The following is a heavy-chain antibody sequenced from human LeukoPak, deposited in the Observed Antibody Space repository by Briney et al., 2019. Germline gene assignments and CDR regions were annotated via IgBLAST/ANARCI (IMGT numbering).Heavy chain of an antibody. CDR1: GYSFTYYW. CDR2: IYPGDSDT. V-gene: IGHV5-51*01. Sequence: GESLKTSCKGSGYSFTYYWLGLVRQMPGKGLELVGIIYPGDSDTTYSPSFQGQVTISVDKTISTAYLQWSSLKASDTAMYYCARRVHRVGSYSSHSDYWGQGTLVTVSS. D-gene: IGHD1-26*01. CDR3: ARRVHRVGSYSSHSDY. J-gene: IGHJ4*02.